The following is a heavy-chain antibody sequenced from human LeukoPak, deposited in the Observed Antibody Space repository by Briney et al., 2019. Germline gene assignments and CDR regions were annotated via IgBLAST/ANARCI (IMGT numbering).Heavy chain of an antibody. CDR3: VRDDDRPDNGLDY. CDR1: GFTFSSYA. Sequence: SGGSLRLSCAASGFTFSSYAMSWVRQAPGKGLEWVSYISGSSSTIYYADSVKGRFTISRDNAKNLLYLQMNSLRAEDTAVYYCVRDDDRPDNGLDYWGQGTLVTVSS. D-gene: IGHD3-22*01. V-gene: IGHV3-48*01. CDR2: ISGSSSTI. J-gene: IGHJ4*02.